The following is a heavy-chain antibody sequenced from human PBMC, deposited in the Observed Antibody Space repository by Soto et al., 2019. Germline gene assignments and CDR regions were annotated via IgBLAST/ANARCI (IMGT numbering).Heavy chain of an antibody. CDR1: GYTFTSYY. D-gene: IGHD6-13*01. J-gene: IGHJ4*02. CDR2: INPSSGST. CDR3: ARDAHPGMAATSDY. Sequence: QVQLVQSGAEVRKPGASVKVSCKASGYTFTSYYMHWVRQAPGQGLEWMGIINPSSGSTTYAQKFQGRVTLTRDTPTSTVYMELSSLRSEDTAVYYCARDAHPGMAATSDYWGQGTLVTVPS. V-gene: IGHV1-46*01.